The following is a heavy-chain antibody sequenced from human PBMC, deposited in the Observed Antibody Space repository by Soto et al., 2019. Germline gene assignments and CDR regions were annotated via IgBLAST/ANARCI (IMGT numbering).Heavy chain of an antibody. Sequence: ASVKVSCKASGYTFTSYGISWVLQAPGEGLEWMGWISAYNGNTNYAQKLQGRVTMTTDTSTSTAYMELRGLRSDDTAVYYCARESEFYYGSGSPNWFDPWGQGTLVTVSS. CDR2: ISAYNGNT. CDR1: GYTFTSYG. D-gene: IGHD3-10*01. V-gene: IGHV1-18*01. CDR3: ARESEFYYGSGSPNWFDP. J-gene: IGHJ5*02.